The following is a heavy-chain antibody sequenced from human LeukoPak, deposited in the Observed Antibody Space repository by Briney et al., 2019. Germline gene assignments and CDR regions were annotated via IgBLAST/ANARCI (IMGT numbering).Heavy chain of an antibody. CDR2: INSDGSTT. V-gene: IGHV3-74*01. Sequence: GGSLRLSCAASGFTLSSHWMHWVRQAPGKGLVWVSPINSDGSTTNYADSVKGRFTISRDNAENTLYLQMNSLRVEDTAVYYCTRRVSATRWFDPWGQGTLVTVSS. D-gene: IGHD2-15*01. CDR1: GFTLSSHW. J-gene: IGHJ5*02. CDR3: TRRVSATRWFDP.